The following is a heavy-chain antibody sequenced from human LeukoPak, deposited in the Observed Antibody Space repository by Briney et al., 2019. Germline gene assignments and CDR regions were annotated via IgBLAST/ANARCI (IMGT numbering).Heavy chain of an antibody. J-gene: IGHJ4*02. V-gene: IGHV1-18*04. CDR1: EYTFTDYF. Sequence: ASVKVSCKASEYTFTDYFIHWVRQAPGQGLEWMGWISAYNGNTNYAQKLQGRVTMTTDTSTSTAYMELRSLRSDDTAVYYCASSQGVLGFDYWGQGTLVTVSS. CDR2: ISAYNGNT. CDR3: ASSQGVLGFDY. D-gene: IGHD1-26*01.